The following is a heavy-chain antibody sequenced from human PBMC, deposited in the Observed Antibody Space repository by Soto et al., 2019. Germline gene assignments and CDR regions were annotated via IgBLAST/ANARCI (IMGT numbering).Heavy chain of an antibody. J-gene: IGHJ3*02. Sequence: SAKVSCKASGGTFSDYTMSWLRQAPGRGLEWMGGIIPMIGATNNAQKLKGRLTITADKSTGTVYMELNSLRSDDTAVYYCARYWSAGTLYGAFDIWGQGTEVTVSS. D-gene: IGHD2-15*01. CDR2: IIPMIGAT. V-gene: IGHV1-69*06. CDR1: GGTFSDYT. CDR3: ARYWSAGTLYGAFDI.